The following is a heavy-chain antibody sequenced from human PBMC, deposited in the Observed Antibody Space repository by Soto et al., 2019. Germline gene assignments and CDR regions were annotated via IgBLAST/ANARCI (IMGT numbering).Heavy chain of an antibody. CDR3: AKKGLGSLATYCTTGDCHYAFDV. D-gene: IGHD2-8*01. Sequence: EVQLLESGGGLVRPGGSLRLSCAASGFTFYNYAMNWVGQAPGKGLEWVSTISGGGDGTYYADSVKGRFTISRDNSRNTVYLQMNSLRAEDTAVYYCAKKGLGSLATYCTTGDCHYAFDVWGQGTLVTVSS. CDR2: ISGGGDGT. J-gene: IGHJ3*01. CDR1: GFTFYNYA. V-gene: IGHV3-23*01.